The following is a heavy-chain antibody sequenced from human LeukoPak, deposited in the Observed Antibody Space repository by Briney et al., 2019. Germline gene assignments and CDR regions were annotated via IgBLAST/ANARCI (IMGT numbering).Heavy chain of an antibody. Sequence: PSETLSLTCTVSGGSISGYYWSWLRQPPGKALEWIGYIYNSGSTKYNPSLKSRVTISVDTSKNQFSPKLNSVTPADPAVYYFAGGWVLGWFREIYFWGQGTLVTVSS. V-gene: IGHV4-59*08. CDR1: GGSISGYY. CDR3: AGGWVLGWFREIYF. CDR2: IYNSGST. J-gene: IGHJ4*02. D-gene: IGHD6-19*01.